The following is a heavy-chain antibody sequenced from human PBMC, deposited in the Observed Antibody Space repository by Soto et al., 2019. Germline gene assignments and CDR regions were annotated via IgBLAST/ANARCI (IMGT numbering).Heavy chain of an antibody. CDR3: ARDWGATRNGDSDY. CDR2: INAGNGNT. D-gene: IGHD3-16*01. Sequence: ASVKVSCKASGYTFTSYAMHWVRQAPGQRLEWMGWINAGNGNTKYSQKFQGRVTITRDTSASTAYMELSSLRSEDTAVYYCARDWGATRNGDSDYWGQGTLVTVSS. J-gene: IGHJ4*02. V-gene: IGHV1-3*01. CDR1: GYTFTSYA.